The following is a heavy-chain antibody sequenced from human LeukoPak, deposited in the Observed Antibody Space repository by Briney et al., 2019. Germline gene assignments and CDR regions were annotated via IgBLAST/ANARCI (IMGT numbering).Heavy chain of an antibody. CDR3: ARGSSSWYSYNWFDP. V-gene: IGHV4-34*01. CDR1: SGSFSGYY. CDR2: FNHNWGA. Sequence: SETLSLTCAVYSGSFSGYYWTWFRQPPGKGLEWIGEFNHNWGAKYNPSLKSRVTISVDTSKNQFSLKLSSVTAADTAVYYCARGSSSWYSYNWFDPWGQGTLVTVSS. D-gene: IGHD6-13*01. J-gene: IGHJ5*02.